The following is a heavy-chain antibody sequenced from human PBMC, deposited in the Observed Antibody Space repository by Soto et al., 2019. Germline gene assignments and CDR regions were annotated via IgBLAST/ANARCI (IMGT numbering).Heavy chain of an antibody. V-gene: IGHV3-23*01. Sequence: YAMSWVRQAPEKGLEWVSAITDDGSDTYHAESVKGRFTISRDNSKETLYLQMNDLRVEDSAVYYYAKGSRSSRPYYIYQRGQGTLVTVSS. CDR1: YA. J-gene: IGHJ4*02. CDR2: ITDDGSDT. D-gene: IGHD6-6*01. CDR3: AKGSRSSRPYYIYQ.